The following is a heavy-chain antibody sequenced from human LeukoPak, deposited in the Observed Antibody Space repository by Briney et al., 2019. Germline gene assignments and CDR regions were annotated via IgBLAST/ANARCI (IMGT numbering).Heavy chain of an antibody. Sequence: GGSLRLSCAASGFTFSSYSTNWVRQAPGKGLEWVSSISSSSSYIYYADSVKGRFTISRDNAKNSLYLQMNSLRAEDTAVYYCARFWELNYYYYYGMDVWGQGTTVTVSS. V-gene: IGHV3-21*01. J-gene: IGHJ6*02. CDR1: GFTFSSYS. D-gene: IGHD1-26*01. CDR3: ARFWELNYYYYYGMDV. CDR2: ISSSSSYI.